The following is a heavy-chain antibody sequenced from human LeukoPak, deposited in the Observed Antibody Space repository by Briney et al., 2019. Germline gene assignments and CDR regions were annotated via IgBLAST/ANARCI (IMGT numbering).Heavy chain of an antibody. CDR3: ARDLGWLQSFDY. Sequence: PGGSLRLSCAASGFTVSSNYMSWVRQAPGKGLEWVAVISYDGSNKYYADSVKGRFTISRDNSKNTLYLQMNSLRAEDTAVYYCARDLGWLQSFDYWGQGTLVTVSS. CDR1: GFTVSSNY. V-gene: IGHV3-30*03. J-gene: IGHJ4*02. D-gene: IGHD5-24*01. CDR2: ISYDGSNK.